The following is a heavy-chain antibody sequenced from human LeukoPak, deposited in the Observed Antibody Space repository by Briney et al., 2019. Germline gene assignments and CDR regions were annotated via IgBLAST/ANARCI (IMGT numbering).Heavy chain of an antibody. V-gene: IGHV4-39*07. CDR3: ARRLRLRSGLDY. D-gene: IGHD5-12*01. J-gene: IGHJ4*02. Sequence: SETLSLTCSVSGVSISSSDYYWGWIRQPPGKGPEWIGTIYHSGSTYYYPSLESRVTISVDTSKNEFSLKLSSVTAADTAVYYCARRLRLRSGLDYWGQGTLVTVSS. CDR2: IYHSGST. CDR1: GVSISSSDYY.